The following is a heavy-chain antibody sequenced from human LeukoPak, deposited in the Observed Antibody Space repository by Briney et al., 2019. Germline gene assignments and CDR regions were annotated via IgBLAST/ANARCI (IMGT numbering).Heavy chain of an antibody. CDR3: ARDRDSSGSWEINFDY. V-gene: IGHV3-7*01. Sequence: PGGSLRLSCAASGFTFSNYWMSWVRQAPGKGLERVTNIKQDGSEEYYVDSVKGRFTISRDNAKNSLYLQMNSLRDEDTALYYCARDRDSSGSWEINFDYWGQGTLVTVSS. CDR1: GFTFSNYW. CDR2: IKQDGSEE. J-gene: IGHJ4*02. D-gene: IGHD6-13*01.